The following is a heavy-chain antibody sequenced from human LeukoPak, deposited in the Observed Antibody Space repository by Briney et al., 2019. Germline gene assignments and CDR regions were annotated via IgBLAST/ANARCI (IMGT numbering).Heavy chain of an antibody. CDR3: ASRGTTGS. V-gene: IGHV3-30*03. CDR2: ISYDGSNK. J-gene: IGHJ5*02. D-gene: IGHD1-1*01. Sequence: GGSLRLSCAASGFTFSSYGMHWVRQAPGKGLEWVAVISYDGSNKYYADSVKGRFTISRDNSRNTLYLQMNSLRDEDTAAYYCASRGTTGSWGQGTLVTVSS. CDR1: GFTFSSYG.